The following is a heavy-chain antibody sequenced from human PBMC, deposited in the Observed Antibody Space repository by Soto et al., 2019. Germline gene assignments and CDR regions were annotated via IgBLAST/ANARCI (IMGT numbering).Heavy chain of an antibody. J-gene: IGHJ5*02. CDR2: ISYDGSKK. Sequence: GGSLRLSCAASGFTFSTYGMHWVRQAPGKGLEWVAVISYDGSKKDYADSVKGRFTISRDNSKYTLYLQTNSLRAEDTAVYYCAQSYYDSSGSYWIDQWGPGTLVTVSS. CDR1: GFTFSTYG. V-gene: IGHV3-30*18. D-gene: IGHD3-22*01. CDR3: AQSYYDSSGSYWIDQ.